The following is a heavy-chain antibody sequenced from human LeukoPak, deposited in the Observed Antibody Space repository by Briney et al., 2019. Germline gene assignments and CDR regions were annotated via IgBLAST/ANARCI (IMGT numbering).Heavy chain of an antibody. J-gene: IGHJ4*02. V-gene: IGHV1-69*06. Sequence: SVKVSCKASGGTFSSYAISWVRQAPGQGLEWMGGIIPIFGTANYAQKFQGRVTITADKSTSTAYMELSSLRSEDTAVYYCAKDPYYYDSSGSDGGYWGQGTLVTVSS. CDR2: IIPIFGTA. D-gene: IGHD3-22*01. CDR3: AKDPYYYDSSGSDGGY. CDR1: GGTFSSYA.